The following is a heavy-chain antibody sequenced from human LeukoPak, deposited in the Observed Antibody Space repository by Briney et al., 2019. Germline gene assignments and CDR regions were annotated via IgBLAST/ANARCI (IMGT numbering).Heavy chain of an antibody. CDR1: GFTFRTYN. J-gene: IGHJ4*02. CDR3: RGDGDLFDF. V-gene: IGHV3-21*06. CDR2: ISKDGANV. D-gene: IGHD4-17*01. Sequence: GGSLRLSCVASGFTFRTYNMNWVRQPPGEGLEWVSFISKDGANVYYGDPVRGRFTISRDNAKNSIHLQMSGLRAEDSAVYCVRGDGDLFDFWGQGTLVSVSS.